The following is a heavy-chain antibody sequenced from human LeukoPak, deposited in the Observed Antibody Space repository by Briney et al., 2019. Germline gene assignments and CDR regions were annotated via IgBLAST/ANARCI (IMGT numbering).Heavy chain of an antibody. CDR3: ARQEAYCSSTSCYGNNWFDP. Sequence: SETLSLTCTVSGGSVSSGSYYWSWIRQPPGKGLEWIGYIYYSGSTNYNPSLKSRVTISVDTSKNQFSLKLSSVTAADTAVYYCARQEAYCSSTSCYGNNWFDPWGQGTLVTVSS. CDR2: IYYSGST. D-gene: IGHD2-2*01. CDR1: GGSVSSGSYY. V-gene: IGHV4-61*01. J-gene: IGHJ5*02.